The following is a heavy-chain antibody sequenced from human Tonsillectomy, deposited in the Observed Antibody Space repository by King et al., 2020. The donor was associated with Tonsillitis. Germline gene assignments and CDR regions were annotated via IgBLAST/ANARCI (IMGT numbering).Heavy chain of an antibody. V-gene: IGHV3-30-3*01. J-gene: IGHJ4*02. CDR2: ISHDGSNK. D-gene: IGHD3-10*01. Sequence: VQLVESGGGVVQPGRSLRLSCAAAGFTFSNYAMHWVRQAPGKGLEWVAAISHDGSNKYYPDSVKGRFTISRDNSKNTLYLQMNSLRAEATAVYYCAGDFGGSGSYPAYCGQGTLFTVSS. CDR3: AGDFGGSGSYPAY. CDR1: GFTFSNYA.